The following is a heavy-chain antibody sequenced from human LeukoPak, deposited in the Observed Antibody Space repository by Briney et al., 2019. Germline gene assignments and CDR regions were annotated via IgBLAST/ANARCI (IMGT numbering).Heavy chain of an antibody. Sequence: GASVKVSCKASGYTFTSYGISWVRQAPGQGLEWMGWISTYNGNTNYVQRLQGRVTMTTDTSTSTAYMELRSLRSDDTAVYFCARVKVAAATTFYYYYMDVWGTGTTVTVSS. CDR3: ARVKVAAATTFYYYYMDV. V-gene: IGHV1-18*01. CDR1: GYTFTSYG. CDR2: ISTYNGNT. D-gene: IGHD2-2*01. J-gene: IGHJ6*03.